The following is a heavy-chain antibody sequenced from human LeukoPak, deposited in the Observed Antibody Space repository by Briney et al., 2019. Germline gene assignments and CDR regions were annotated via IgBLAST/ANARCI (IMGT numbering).Heavy chain of an antibody. CDR1: GGSFSGYY. CDR3: ARARSVVLMVYAKRLLFDY. J-gene: IGHJ4*02. D-gene: IGHD2-8*01. Sequence: PSETLSLTCAVYGGSFSGYYWSWIRQPPGKGLEWIGEINHSGSTNYNPPLKSRVTISVDTSKNQFSLKLSSVTAADTAVYYCARARSVVLMVYAKRLLFDYWGQGTLVTVSS. CDR2: INHSGST. V-gene: IGHV4-34*01.